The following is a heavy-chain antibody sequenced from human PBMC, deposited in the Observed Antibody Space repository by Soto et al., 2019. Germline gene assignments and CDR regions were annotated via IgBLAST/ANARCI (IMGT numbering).Heavy chain of an antibody. CDR2: LAYDGSNE. V-gene: IGHV3-30*09. CDR1: GFSFRTSA. CDR3: ARDGDSSAGFGPAY. D-gene: IGHD6-19*01. J-gene: IGHJ4*02. Sequence: QVQLVESGGGVVQPGRSLRLYCVASGFSFRTSAMHWVRQAPGKGLEWVAVLAYDGSNEFYADSVKGRFAISRDNSKNTLYLQMNSLRPEDTAVYYCARDGDSSAGFGPAYWAQGTLATVSS.